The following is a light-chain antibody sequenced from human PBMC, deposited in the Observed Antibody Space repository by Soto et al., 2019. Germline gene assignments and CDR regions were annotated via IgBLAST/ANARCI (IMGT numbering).Light chain of an antibody. J-gene: IGKJ5*01. CDR1: QSVSTF. CDR2: NAS. V-gene: IGKV3-11*01. CDR3: QQRGDWPPIT. Sequence: EIVLTQSPATLSLYTGERAILSCRASQSVSTFLAWFQQKPGQPPRLLIYNASNRTTGLPARFSGSGSGTDFTLSISSLEPEDFAVYYCQQRGDWPPITFGQGTRLEIK.